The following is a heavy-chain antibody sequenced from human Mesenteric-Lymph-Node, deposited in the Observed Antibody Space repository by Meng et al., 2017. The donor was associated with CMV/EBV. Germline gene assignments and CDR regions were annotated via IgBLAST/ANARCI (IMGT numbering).Heavy chain of an antibody. CDR1: GLTFSNYG. D-gene: IGHD2-2*02. CDR2: IQYDGSNE. V-gene: IGHV3-30*02. J-gene: IGHJ6*02. CDR3: ARDLSPPRCSSTSCSTYYYYYGMDV. Sequence: GESLKISCVTSGLTFSNYGIYWVRQAPVKGLEWVASIQYDGSNEYYADSVKGRFTISRDNSKNTLYLQMNSLRADDTAVYYCARDLSPPRCSSTSCSTYYYYYGMDVWGQGTTVTVSS.